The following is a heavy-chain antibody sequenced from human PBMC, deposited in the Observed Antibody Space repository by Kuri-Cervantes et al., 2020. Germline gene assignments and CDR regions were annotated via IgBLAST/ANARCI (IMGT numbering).Heavy chain of an antibody. CDR3: ARDLSGSYYKLGYYYYYGMDV. D-gene: IGHD3-10*01. CDR1: GGSFSGYY. V-gene: IGHV4-59*01. Sequence: SETLSLTCAVYGGSFSGYYWSWIRQLPGKGLEWIGYIYYRGSTNYNPSLKSRVTISVDTSKNKFSLKLSSVTAADTAVYYCARDLSGSYYKLGYYYYYGMDVWGQGTTVTVSS. CDR2: IYYRGST. J-gene: IGHJ6*02.